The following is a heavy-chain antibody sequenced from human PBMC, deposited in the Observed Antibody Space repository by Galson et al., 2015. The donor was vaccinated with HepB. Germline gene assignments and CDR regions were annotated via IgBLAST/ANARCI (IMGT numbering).Heavy chain of an antibody. Sequence: QSGAEVKKPGESLRISCKASGYRFAAYWITWVRQMHGKGLEWMGKIDPSDPYTIYNPSFQGHVTITTDNSISTAYLQWSSLKASDTAIYYCARHLLREASLDVWGPGTTVTVSS. D-gene: IGHD1-26*01. J-gene: IGHJ6*02. CDR2: IDPSDPYT. V-gene: IGHV5-10-1*03. CDR3: ARHLLREASLDV. CDR1: GYRFAAYW.